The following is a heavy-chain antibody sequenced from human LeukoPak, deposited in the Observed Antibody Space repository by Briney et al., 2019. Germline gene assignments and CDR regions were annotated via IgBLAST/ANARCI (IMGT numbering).Heavy chain of an antibody. J-gene: IGHJ4*02. CDR2: IYYSGST. Sequence: SETLSLTCTVSGGSISSYYWSWIRQPPRKGLEWIGYIYYSGSTNYNPSLKSRVTISVDTSKNQFSLKLSSVTAADTAVYYCARDTRAIFGVVNYFDYWGQGTLVTVSS. CDR1: GGSISSYY. V-gene: IGHV4-59*01. D-gene: IGHD3-3*01. CDR3: ARDTRAIFGVVNYFDY.